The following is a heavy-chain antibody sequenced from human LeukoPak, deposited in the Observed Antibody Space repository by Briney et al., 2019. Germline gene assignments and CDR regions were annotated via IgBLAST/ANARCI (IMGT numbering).Heavy chain of an antibody. Sequence: SQTLSLTCEVSGASVTSTNYYWTWIRQRPGKGPEWIAHIHFSGTVYYSPSLQSRASISRDASKNHFSLRLSSLTAADTAVYFCSGGNDDSKILHWGQGTLVAVSS. CDR1: GASVTSTNYY. V-gene: IGHV4-31*11. CDR3: SGGNDDSKILH. CDR2: IHFSGTV. J-gene: IGHJ1*01. D-gene: IGHD3-22*01.